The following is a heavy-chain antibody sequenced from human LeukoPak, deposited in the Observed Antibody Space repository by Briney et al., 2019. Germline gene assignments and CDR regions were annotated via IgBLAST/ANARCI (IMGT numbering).Heavy chain of an antibody. CDR1: GFTFSSYW. CDR3: ARALAAYYFDNTGYYSDY. D-gene: IGHD3-22*01. CDR2: ISGSGSAI. J-gene: IGHJ4*02. V-gene: IGHV3-48*01. Sequence: GGSLRLSCAASGFTFSSYWMHWVRQAPGKGLEWVSYISGSGSAIYYADSVKGRFTISRDNAKNSLYLQMNSLRAEDTAVYYCARALAAYYFDNTGYYSDYWGQGTLVTVSS.